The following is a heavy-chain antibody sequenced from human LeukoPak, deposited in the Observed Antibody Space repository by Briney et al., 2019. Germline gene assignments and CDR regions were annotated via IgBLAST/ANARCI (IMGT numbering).Heavy chain of an antibody. J-gene: IGHJ4*02. CDR2: IYYSGST. D-gene: IGHD3-10*01. Sequence: SETLSLTRTVSGGSISSYYWSWIRQPPGKGLEWIGYIYYSGSTNYNPSLKSRVTISVDTSKNQFSLKLSSVTAADTAVYYCAREHYGSGSYDHLLDYWGQGTLVTVSS. CDR3: AREHYGSGSYDHLLDY. V-gene: IGHV4-59*01. CDR1: GGSISSYY.